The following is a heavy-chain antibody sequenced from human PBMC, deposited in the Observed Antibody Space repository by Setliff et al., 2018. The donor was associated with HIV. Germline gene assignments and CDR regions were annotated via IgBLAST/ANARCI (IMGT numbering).Heavy chain of an antibody. CDR3: AKSGYCGSSTCRNYFYYMDV. CDR2: ISGSGIST. V-gene: IGHV3-23*01. Sequence: GGSLRLSCAASGFTFSNYAMRWVRQAPGKGLTWVSGISGSGISTYNADSVKGRFTISRDNSNNTLYLQMNSLRAEDTAVYYCAKSGYCGSSTCRNYFYYMDVWGKGTTVTVSS. J-gene: IGHJ6*03. CDR1: GFTFSNYA. D-gene: IGHD2-2*01.